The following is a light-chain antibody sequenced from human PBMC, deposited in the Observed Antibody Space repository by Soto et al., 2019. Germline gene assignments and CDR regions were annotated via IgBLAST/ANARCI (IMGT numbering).Light chain of an antibody. CDR3: QQLNFFPIT. V-gene: IGKV1-9*01. CDR2: ATS. J-gene: IGKJ5*01. Sequence: DIQLTQSPSFLSASAGDRVTITFRSSQGIINFLAWYQQKPGRAPKLLIYATSTLQSGVPSRFSGSGSGTEFTLTISSLQPEDFATYYCQQLNFFPITFGQGTRLEIK. CDR1: QGIINF.